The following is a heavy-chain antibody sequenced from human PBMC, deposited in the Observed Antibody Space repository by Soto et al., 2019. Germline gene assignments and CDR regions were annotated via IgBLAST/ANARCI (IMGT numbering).Heavy chain of an antibody. CDR3: ARAPSYDLYGMDV. CDR1: RFTFNNYS. Sequence: GGSPRLSCAASRFTFNNYSMNWVRQAPGKGLEWVSSISSSSSDIHYADSVRGRFTISRDNAKNSVYLQMNSLRAEDTGVYYCARAPSYDLYGMDVWGQGTTVTVS. D-gene: IGHD3-3*01. CDR2: ISSSSSDI. J-gene: IGHJ6*02. V-gene: IGHV3-21*01.